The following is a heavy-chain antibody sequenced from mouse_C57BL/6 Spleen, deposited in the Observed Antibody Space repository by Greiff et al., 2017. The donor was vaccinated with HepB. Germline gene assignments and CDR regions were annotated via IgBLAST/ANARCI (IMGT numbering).Heavy chain of an antibody. V-gene: IGHV3-6*01. CDR3: ARDVGYYGSSPPFDY. Sequence: EVKLMESGPGLVKPSQSLSLTCSVTGYSITSGYYWNWIRQFPGNKLEWMGYISYDGSNNYNPSLRNRISITRDTSKNQFFLKLNSVTTEDTATYYCARDVGYYGSSPPFDYWGQGTTLTVSS. D-gene: IGHD1-1*01. J-gene: IGHJ2*01. CDR1: GYSITSGYY. CDR2: ISYDGSN.